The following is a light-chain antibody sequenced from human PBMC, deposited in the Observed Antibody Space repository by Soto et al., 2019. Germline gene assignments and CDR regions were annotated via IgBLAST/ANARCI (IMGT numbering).Light chain of an antibody. CDR2: GAS. CDR1: QTVSSY. J-gene: IGKJ5*01. CDR3: QQYGTSPIT. Sequence: ENVLTQSPGTLSLSPGERATLSCRASQTVSSYLTWYQQRPGQAPRLLISGASRRATGIPDRFSGSGSGTDFTLTISRLDPEDLALYYCQQYGTSPITFGQGTRLEIK. V-gene: IGKV3-20*01.